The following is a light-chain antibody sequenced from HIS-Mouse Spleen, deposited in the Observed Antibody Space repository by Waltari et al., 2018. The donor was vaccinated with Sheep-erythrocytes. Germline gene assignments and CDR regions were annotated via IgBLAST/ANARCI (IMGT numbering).Light chain of an antibody. V-gene: IGLV2-23*01. CDR3: CSYAGSSTPWV. Sequence: GQSITISCTGTSSDVGSYNLVSWYQQHPGKAPKLMIYEGSKRPSGVSNRFSGSKSGNTASLTISELQAEDEADYYCCSYAGSSTPWVFGGGTKLTVL. CDR2: EGS. CDR1: SSDVGSYNL. J-gene: IGLJ3*02.